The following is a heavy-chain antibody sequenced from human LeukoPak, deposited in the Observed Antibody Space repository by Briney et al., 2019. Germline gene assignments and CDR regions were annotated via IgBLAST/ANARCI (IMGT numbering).Heavy chain of an antibody. Sequence: ASVKVSCKASGYTFTRYGMSWVRQAPGQGLEWMGWISGSNGNTNYAQKLQGRVTMTTDTSTGTAYMELRSLRSDDAAVYYCARVVYYYDSSGYYKDDAFDIWGQGTMVTVSS. D-gene: IGHD3-22*01. V-gene: IGHV1-18*01. CDR2: ISGSNGNT. CDR3: ARVVYYYDSSGYYKDDAFDI. CDR1: GYTFTRYG. J-gene: IGHJ3*02.